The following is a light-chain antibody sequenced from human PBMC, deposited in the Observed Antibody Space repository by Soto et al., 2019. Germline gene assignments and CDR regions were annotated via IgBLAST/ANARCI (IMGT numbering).Light chain of an antibody. CDR2: GAS. V-gene: IGKV3-15*01. J-gene: IGKJ1*01. Sequence: EIVMTQSPGTLSLSPGERATLSCRASQTVSSNLAWYQQKPGQAPRLLICGASTRATGIPARFSGSGSGTEFTLTISSLQSEDFAVYFCQQYNTWPPITFGQGTKVDI. CDR1: QTVSSN. CDR3: QQYNTWPPIT.